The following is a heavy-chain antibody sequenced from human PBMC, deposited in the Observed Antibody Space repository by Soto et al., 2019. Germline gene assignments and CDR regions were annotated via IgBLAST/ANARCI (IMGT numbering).Heavy chain of an antibody. Sequence: ASVKVSCKASGYTFSNYAISWVRQAPGQGLEWMGWISAHDGNTNYVQKLQGRVTMTTDTSTSTAYMELGSLTSDDTAVYYCARDSHPKNNFWSGWESDYWGQGTQVTVSS. D-gene: IGHD3-3*01. CDR3: ARDSHPKNNFWSGWESDY. CDR2: ISAHDGNT. CDR1: GYTFSNYA. V-gene: IGHV1-18*01. J-gene: IGHJ4*02.